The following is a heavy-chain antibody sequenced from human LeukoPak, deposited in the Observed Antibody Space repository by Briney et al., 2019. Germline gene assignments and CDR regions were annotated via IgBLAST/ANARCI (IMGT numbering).Heavy chain of an antibody. V-gene: IGHV1-2*02. CDR2: INPNSGGT. CDR1: GYTFTSYA. CDR3: ARGAMVVTGMNWYFDL. J-gene: IGHJ2*01. Sequence: ASVKVSCKASGYTFTSYAMNWVRQAPGQGLEWMGCINPNSGGTNYAQKFQGRVTMTRDTSISTAYMELSNDTAVYYCARGAMVVTGMNWYFDLWGRGTLVTVSS. D-gene: IGHD2-21*02.